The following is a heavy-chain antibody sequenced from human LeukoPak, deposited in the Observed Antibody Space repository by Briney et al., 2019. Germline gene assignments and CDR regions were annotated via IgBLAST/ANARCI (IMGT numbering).Heavy chain of an antibody. V-gene: IGHV3-74*01. CDR1: GFTFSSYW. D-gene: IGHD3-22*01. Sequence: PGGSLRLSCAASGFTFSSYWMHWVRQAPGKGLVWVSRINSDGTSTTYADFVKGRFTISRDNARSSLYLQMNSLRAEDTALYYCARRRDSSGYYYFDYWGQGTLVTVSS. J-gene: IGHJ4*02. CDR3: ARRRDSSGYYYFDY. CDR2: INSDGTST.